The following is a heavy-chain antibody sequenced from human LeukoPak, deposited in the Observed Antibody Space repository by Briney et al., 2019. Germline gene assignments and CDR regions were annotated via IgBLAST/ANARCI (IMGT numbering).Heavy chain of an antibody. D-gene: IGHD2-15*01. V-gene: IGHV1-69*05. CDR3: ARKDCSGGSCYSNWFDP. CDR2: IIPIFGTA. J-gene: IGHJ5*02. CDR1: GGTFSSYA. Sequence: SVKVSCKASGGTFSSYAISWVRQAPGQGLEWMGGIIPIFGTANYAQKFQGRVTITRNTSISTAYMELSSLRSEDTAVYYCARKDCSGGSCYSNWFDPWGQGTLVTVSS.